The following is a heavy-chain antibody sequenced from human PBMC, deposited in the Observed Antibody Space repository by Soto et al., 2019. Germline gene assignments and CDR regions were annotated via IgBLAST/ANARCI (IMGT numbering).Heavy chain of an antibody. CDR2: ISSSSSTI. D-gene: IGHD3-3*01. J-gene: IGHJ5*02. Sequence: EVQVVESGGGLVQPGGSLRISCAASGFTFSSNSMNWVRQAPGKGLEWISYISSSSSTIYADSVKGRFTISRYNAKNSLYLQMNSLRDEDTAVYYCARVIWSGHLTSDLWGQGTLVTVSS. CDR3: ARVIWSGHLTSDL. V-gene: IGHV3-48*02. CDR1: GFTFSSNS.